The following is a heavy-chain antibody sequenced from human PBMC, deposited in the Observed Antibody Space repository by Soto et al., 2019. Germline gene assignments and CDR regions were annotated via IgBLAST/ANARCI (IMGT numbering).Heavy chain of an antibody. CDR2: INPNSGGT. J-gene: IGHJ4*02. CDR3: ARDIDMDIVVEVAATAPGY. D-gene: IGHD2-15*01. V-gene: IGHV1-2*02. CDR1: GYTFTSYD. Sequence: GASVKVSCKASGYTFTSYDVMWVRQATGQGLEWMGWINPNSGGTNYAQKLQGRVTMTRDPSISTAYMELSRLRSDDTAVYYCARDIDMDIVVEVAATAPGYWGQGTLLTVSS.